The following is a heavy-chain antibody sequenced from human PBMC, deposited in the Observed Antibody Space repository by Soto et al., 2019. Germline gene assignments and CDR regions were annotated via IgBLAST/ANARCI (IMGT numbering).Heavy chain of an antibody. CDR2: IYPGDSDT. J-gene: IGHJ6*02. CDR3: ARPQKPEDYYYGMDV. Sequence: GESLKSSCKGSGYSFTSYWIGWVRQMPGKGLEWMGIIYPGDSDTRYSPSFQGQVTISADKSISTAYLQWSSLKASDTAMYYCARPQKPEDYYYGMDVWGQGTTVTV. CDR1: GYSFTSYW. V-gene: IGHV5-51*01.